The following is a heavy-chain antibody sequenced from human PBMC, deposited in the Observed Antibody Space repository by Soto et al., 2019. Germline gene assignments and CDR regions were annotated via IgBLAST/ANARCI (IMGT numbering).Heavy chain of an antibody. Sequence: PSETLSLTCTVSGGSISSYYWSWIRQPPGKGLEWIGYIYYSGSTNYNPSLKRRVTISVDTSKNQLSLKLSSVTAADTAVYFYTRGYGRNIDYWGQRTLVTVSS. V-gene: IGHV4-59*12. CDR2: IYYSGST. CDR1: GGSISSYY. D-gene: IGHD5-18*01. CDR3: TRGYGRNIDY. J-gene: IGHJ4*02.